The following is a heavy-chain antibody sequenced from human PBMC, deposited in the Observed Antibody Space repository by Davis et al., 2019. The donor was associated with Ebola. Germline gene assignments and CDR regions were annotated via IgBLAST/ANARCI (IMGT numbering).Heavy chain of an antibody. V-gene: IGHV1-2*02. Sequence: ASVKVSCKASGYTFTGYYMHWVRQAPGQGLEWMGWINPNSGGTNYAQKFQGRVTLTRDTSISTAYMELTRLRFDDTAVYYCAREIEYCSGGSCYGGLVYWGQGSLVTVSS. J-gene: IGHJ4*02. CDR3: AREIEYCSGGSCYGGLVY. D-gene: IGHD2-15*01. CDR1: GYTFTGYY. CDR2: INPNSGGT.